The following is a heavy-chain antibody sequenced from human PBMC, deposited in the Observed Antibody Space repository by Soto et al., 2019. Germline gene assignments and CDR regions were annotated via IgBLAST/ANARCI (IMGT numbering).Heavy chain of an antibody. Sequence: QAHLVQSGAEVKKPGASVKVSCKGSGYAFTTYGITWVRQAPGQGLEWMGWISAHNGNTNYAQKLQGRVTVTRDTSTSTAYMELRSLRSDATAVYYCARGRYGAYWGQGALVTVSS. J-gene: IGHJ4*02. CDR1: GYAFTTYG. CDR2: ISAHNGNT. CDR3: ARGRYGAY. D-gene: IGHD3-10*01. V-gene: IGHV1-18*01.